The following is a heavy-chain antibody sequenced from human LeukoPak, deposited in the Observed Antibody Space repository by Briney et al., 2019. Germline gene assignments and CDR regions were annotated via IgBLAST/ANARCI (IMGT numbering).Heavy chain of an antibody. D-gene: IGHD3-10*01. V-gene: IGHV4-38-2*01. CDR2: IYHSGST. CDR3: ARVVFVYYGSGSYYNPDYFDY. CDR1: GGSFSGYY. J-gene: IGHJ4*02. Sequence: PSETLSLTCAVYGGSFSGYYWGWIRQPPGKGLEWIGSIYHSGSTYYNPSLKSRVTISVDTSKNQFSLKLSSVTAADTAVYYCARVVFVYYGSGSYYNPDYFDYWGQGTLVTVSS.